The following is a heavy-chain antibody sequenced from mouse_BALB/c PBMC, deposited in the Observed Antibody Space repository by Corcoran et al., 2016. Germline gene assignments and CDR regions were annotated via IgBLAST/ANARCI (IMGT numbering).Heavy chain of an antibody. CDR1: GYTFKNYG. J-gene: IGHJ4*01. D-gene: IGHD2-1*01. CDR3: ATLYSVMDY. Sequence: QIQLVQSGPELKKPGETVKISCKASGYTFKNYGMNWVKQAPGKGLKWMGWINTYTGEPTYADDFKGRFAFSLETSASTAYLQINNLKNEDTATYFCATLYSVMDYWGQGTSVTVSS. V-gene: IGHV9-3-1*01. CDR2: INTYTGEP.